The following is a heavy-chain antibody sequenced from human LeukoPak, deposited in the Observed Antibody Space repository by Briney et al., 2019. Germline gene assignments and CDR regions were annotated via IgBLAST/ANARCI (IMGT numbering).Heavy chain of an antibody. Sequence: ASVKVSCKASGYTFTGYYMHWVRQAPGQGLEWMGWINPNSGGTNYAQKFQGRVTMTRDTSISTAYMELSRLRSDDTAVYYCARIASDSGYDLEYYFDYWGQGTLVTVS. J-gene: IGHJ4*02. D-gene: IGHD5-12*01. CDR1: GYTFTGYY. V-gene: IGHV1-2*02. CDR2: INPNSGGT. CDR3: ARIASDSGYDLEYYFDY.